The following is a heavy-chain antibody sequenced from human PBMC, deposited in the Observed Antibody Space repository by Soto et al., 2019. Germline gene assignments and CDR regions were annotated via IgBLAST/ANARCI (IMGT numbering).Heavy chain of an antibody. CDR3: ARADSDAFDI. CDR1: GFTFTSSA. V-gene: IGHV1-58*01. Sequence: SVKVSCKASGFTFTSSAVQWVRQARGQRLEWIGWIVVGSGNTNYAQKFQGRVTITADESTSTAYMELSSLRAEDTAVYYCARADSDAFDILAQGTMVTVSS. D-gene: IGHD6-25*01. J-gene: IGHJ3*02. CDR2: IVVGSGNT.